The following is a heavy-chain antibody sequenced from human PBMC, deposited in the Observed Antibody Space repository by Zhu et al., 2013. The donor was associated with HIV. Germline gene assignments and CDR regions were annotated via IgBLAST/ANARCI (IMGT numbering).Heavy chain of an antibody. CDR3: ASVMFHEIPYYDFWSGYYQAVMDQPFDY. D-gene: IGHD3-3*01. CDR1: GGTFSSYT. Sequence: QVQLVQSGAEVKKPGSSVKVSCKASGGTFSSYTISWVRQAPGQGLEWMGRIIPILGIANYAQKFQGRVTITADKSTSTAYMELSSLRSEDTAVYYCASVMFHEIPYYDFWSGYYQAVMDQPFDYWGQGTLVTVSS. J-gene: IGHJ4*02. V-gene: IGHV1-69*02. CDR2: IIPILGIA.